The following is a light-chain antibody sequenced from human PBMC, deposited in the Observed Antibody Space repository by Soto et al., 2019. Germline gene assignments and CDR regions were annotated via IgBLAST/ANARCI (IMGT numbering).Light chain of an antibody. Sequence: EIVLTQSPAPLSLSPGERATLSCRASQSVSSYLAWYQHKPGQAPRLLIYGASNRATGIPARFSVSGPGTDFTLTISSLETEDFAVYYCQQRSNWPLNFGGGTKVEIK. CDR3: QQRSNWPLN. CDR2: GAS. V-gene: IGKV3-11*01. J-gene: IGKJ4*01. CDR1: QSVSSY.